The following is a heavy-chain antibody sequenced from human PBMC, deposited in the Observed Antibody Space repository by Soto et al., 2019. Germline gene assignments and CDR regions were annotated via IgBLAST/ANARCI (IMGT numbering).Heavy chain of an antibody. CDR3: ARGEAYCGGDCYPNYYYYGMDV. J-gene: IGHJ6*02. V-gene: IGHV1-8*01. D-gene: IGHD2-21*02. CDR1: GYTFTSYD. CDR2: MNPNSGNT. Sequence: QVQLVQSGAEVKKPGASVKVSCKASGYTFTSYDINWVRKATGQGLEWMGWMNPNSGNTGYAQKFQGRVTMTRNTSISTAYMELISLRSEDTAVYYCARGEAYCGGDCYPNYYYYGMDVWGPGTTVTVSS.